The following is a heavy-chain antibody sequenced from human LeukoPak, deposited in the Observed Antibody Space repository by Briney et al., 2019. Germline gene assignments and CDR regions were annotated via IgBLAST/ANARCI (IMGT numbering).Heavy chain of an antibody. CDR2: INHSGST. Sequence: ETLSLTCAVYGGSFSGYYWSWVRQPPGKGLEWIGEINHSGSTKYNPSIKSRGTISVDTSKNQFSLKLSSVTAADTAVYYCARGNYDFWSGYHYYYYGMDVWGQGTTVTVSS. D-gene: IGHD3-3*01. CDR3: ARGNYDFWSGYHYYYYGMDV. J-gene: IGHJ6*02. V-gene: IGHV4-34*01. CDR1: GGSFSGYY.